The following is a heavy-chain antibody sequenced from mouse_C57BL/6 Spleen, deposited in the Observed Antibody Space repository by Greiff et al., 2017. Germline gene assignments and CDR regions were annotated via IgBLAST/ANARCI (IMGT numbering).Heavy chain of an antibody. J-gene: IGHJ2*01. CDR3: ARTGKGYYFDY. V-gene: IGHV7-1*01. CDR2: SRNKANDYTT. Sequence: EVKVVESGGGLVQSGRSLRLSCATSGFTFSDFYMEWVRQAPGKGLEWIAASRNKANDYTTEYSASVKGRFIVSRDTSQSILYLQMNALRAADTAIYYCARTGKGYYFDYWGQGTTLTVSS. D-gene: IGHD4-1*01. CDR1: GFTFSDFY.